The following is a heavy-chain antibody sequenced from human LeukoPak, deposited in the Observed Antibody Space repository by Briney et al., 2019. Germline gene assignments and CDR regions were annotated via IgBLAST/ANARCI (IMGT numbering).Heavy chain of an antibody. CDR2: INHSGST. CDR3: AREQQLGKRTDY. J-gene: IGHJ4*02. CDR1: GGSFSGYY. V-gene: IGHV4-34*01. D-gene: IGHD6-13*01. Sequence: SETLSLTCAAYGGSFSGYYWSWIRQPPGKGLEWIGEINHSGSTNYNPSLKSRVTISVDTSKNQFPLKLSSVTAADTAVYYCAREQQLGKRTDYWGQGTLVTVSS.